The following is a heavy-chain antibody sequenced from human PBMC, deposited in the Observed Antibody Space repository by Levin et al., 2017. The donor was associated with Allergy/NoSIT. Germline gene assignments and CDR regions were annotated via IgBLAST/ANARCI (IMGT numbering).Heavy chain of an antibody. Sequence: GGSLRLSCKASGYTFTSYGISWVRQAPGQGLEWMGWISAYNGNTNYAQKLQGRVTMTTDTSTSTAYMELRSLRSDDTAVYYCARQGPNWNDRSESDYWGQGTLVTVSS. J-gene: IGHJ4*02. CDR1: GYTFTSYG. CDR2: ISAYNGNT. D-gene: IGHD1-1*01. CDR3: ARQGPNWNDRSESDY. V-gene: IGHV1-18*01.